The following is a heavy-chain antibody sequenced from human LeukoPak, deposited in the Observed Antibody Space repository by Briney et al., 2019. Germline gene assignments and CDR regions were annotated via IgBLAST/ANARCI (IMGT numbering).Heavy chain of an antibody. CDR1: GFTFSSYA. J-gene: IGHJ3*02. V-gene: IGHV3-23*01. CDR2: ISGSGGST. Sequence: GGYLRLSCAASGFTFSSYAMSWVRQAPGKGLEWVSAISGSGGSTYYADSVKGRFTISRDNSKNTLYLQMNSLRAEDTAVYYCAKEAGYSSGWSYAFDIWGQGTMVTVSS. D-gene: IGHD6-19*01. CDR3: AKEAGYSSGWSYAFDI.